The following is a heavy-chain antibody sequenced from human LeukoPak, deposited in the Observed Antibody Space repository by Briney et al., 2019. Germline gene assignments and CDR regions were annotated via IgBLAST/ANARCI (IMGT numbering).Heavy chain of an antibody. CDR3: AREGDYYDSSGYSVDY. D-gene: IGHD3-22*01. CDR2: IYYSGST. CDR1: GGSISSSSYY. J-gene: IGHJ4*02. Sequence: PSETLSLTCSVSGGSISSSSYYWGWIRQPPGKGLEWIGSIYYSGSTYYNPSLKSRVTISVDTSKNQFSLKLSSVTAADTAVYYCAREGDYYDSSGYSVDYWGQGTLVTVSS. V-gene: IGHV4-39*07.